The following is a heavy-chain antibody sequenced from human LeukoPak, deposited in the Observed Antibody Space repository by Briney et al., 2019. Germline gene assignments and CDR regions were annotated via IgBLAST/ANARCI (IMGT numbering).Heavy chain of an antibody. CDR3: ARGGYCSGGSCYLVY. D-gene: IGHD2-15*01. V-gene: IGHV1-8*03. CDR2: MNPNSGNT. Sequence: GASVKVSCKASGYTFTSYDINWVRQATGQGLEWMGWMNPNSGNTGYAQKFQGRVTITRNTSISTAYMELSSLRSEDTAVYYCARGGYCSGGSCYLVYWAREPWSPSPQ. J-gene: IGHJ4*02. CDR1: GYTFTSYD.